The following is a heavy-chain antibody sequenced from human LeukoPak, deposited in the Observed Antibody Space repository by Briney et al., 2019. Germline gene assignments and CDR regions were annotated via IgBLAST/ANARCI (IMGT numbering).Heavy chain of an antibody. V-gene: IGHV1-69*04. Sequence: SVKVSCKASGGTFSSYATSWVRQAPGQGLEWMGRIIPILGIANYAQKFQGRVTITADKSTSTAYMELSSLRSEDTAVYYCARMGNCSSTSCYTGFDWFDPWGQGTLVTVSS. CDR3: ARMGNCSSTSCYTGFDWFDP. CDR1: GGTFSSYA. CDR2: IIPILGIA. J-gene: IGHJ5*02. D-gene: IGHD2-2*02.